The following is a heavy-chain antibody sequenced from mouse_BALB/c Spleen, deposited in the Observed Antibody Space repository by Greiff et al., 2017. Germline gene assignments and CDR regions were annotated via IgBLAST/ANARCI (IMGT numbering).Heavy chain of an antibody. Sequence: QVTLKESGPGILQPSQTLSLTCSFSGFSLSTSGMGVSWIRQPSGKGLEWLAHIYWDDDKRYNPSLKSRLTISKDTSSNQVFLKITSVDTADTATYYCARRAIYGNHDPFDYWGQGTTLTVSS. J-gene: IGHJ2*01. D-gene: IGHD2-1*01. CDR1: GFSLSTSGMG. CDR3: ARRAIYGNHDPFDY. V-gene: IGHV8-12*01. CDR2: IYWDDDK.